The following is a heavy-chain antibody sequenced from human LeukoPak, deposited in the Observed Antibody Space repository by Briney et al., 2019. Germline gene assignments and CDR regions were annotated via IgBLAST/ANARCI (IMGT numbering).Heavy chain of an antibody. J-gene: IGHJ4*02. Sequence: GGSLRLSCAASGFTFSSYAMSWVRQAPGKGLEWVSAISGSGGGTYYADSVKGRFTISRDNSKNSLDLQMNRLRAEDTAVYYCAKIGRDGYNVDYWGQGTLVTVSS. CDR1: GFTFSSYA. CDR3: AKIGRDGYNVDY. V-gene: IGHV3-23*01. D-gene: IGHD5-24*01. CDR2: ISGSGGGT.